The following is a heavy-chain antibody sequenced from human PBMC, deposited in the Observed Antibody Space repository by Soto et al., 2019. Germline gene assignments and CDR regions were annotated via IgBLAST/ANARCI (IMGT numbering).Heavy chain of an antibody. J-gene: IGHJ4*02. Sequence: EVQLVESGGGLVQPGESLRLSCAASGLTFRSYWMHWVRQAPGKGLVWVSRINTDGSVAMYVDSVKGRFTISRDNAKNPLYLHMNSLSAGDTAVYYCVRDMPLWRLGSWGQGTLVTVSS. CDR3: VRDMPLWRLGS. CDR2: INTDGSVA. V-gene: IGHV3-74*03. D-gene: IGHD2-2*01. CDR1: GLTFRSYW.